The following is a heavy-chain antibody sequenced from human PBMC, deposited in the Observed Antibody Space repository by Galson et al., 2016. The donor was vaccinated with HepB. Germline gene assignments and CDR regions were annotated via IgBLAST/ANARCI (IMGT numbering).Heavy chain of an antibody. J-gene: IGHJ5*02. V-gene: IGHV1-8*01. CDR3: TRGGSGFLGPLDP. Sequence: SVKVSCKASGYTFATYDINWVRQATGQGLEWMGWVNPKSGNSGHSQKFQGRLTMTRDTSTSTAYMELRSLRSDDTAVYFCTRGGSGFLGPLDPWGQGTVVTVFS. CDR1: GYTFATYD. CDR2: VNPKSGNS. D-gene: IGHD3-3*01.